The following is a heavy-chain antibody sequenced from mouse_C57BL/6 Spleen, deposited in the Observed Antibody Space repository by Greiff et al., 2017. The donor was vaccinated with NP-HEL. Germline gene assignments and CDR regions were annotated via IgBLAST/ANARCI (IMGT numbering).Heavy chain of an antibody. CDR3: ARYGNYHDY. Sequence: QVQLQQSGAELVRPGASVTLSCKASGYTFTDYEMHWVKQTPVHGLEWIGAIDPETGGTAYNQKFKGKAILTADKSSSTAYMELRSLTSEDSAVYYCARYGNYHDYWGQGTTLTVSS. CDR2: IDPETGGT. V-gene: IGHV1-15*01. J-gene: IGHJ2*01. CDR1: GYTFTDYE. D-gene: IGHD2-1*01.